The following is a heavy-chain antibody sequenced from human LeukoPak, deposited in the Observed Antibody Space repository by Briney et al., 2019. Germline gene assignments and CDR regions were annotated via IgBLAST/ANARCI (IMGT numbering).Heavy chain of an antibody. CDR3: ARAVTGTTIFLDY. CDR1: GFIVSSNY. Sequence: PGGSLRLSCAASGFIVSSNYMSWVRQAPGKGLEWVSIIYSGGTTYYADSVKGRFTISRDNSKNMLYLQMNSLRAGDTAVYYCARAVTGTTIFLDYWGQGTLVTVSS. CDR2: IYSGGTT. J-gene: IGHJ4*02. D-gene: IGHD1-7*01. V-gene: IGHV3-66*01.